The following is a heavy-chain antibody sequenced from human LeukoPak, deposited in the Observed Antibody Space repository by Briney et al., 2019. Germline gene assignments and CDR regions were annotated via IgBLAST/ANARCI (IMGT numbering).Heavy chain of an antibody. J-gene: IGHJ4*02. V-gene: IGHV4-39*01. D-gene: IGHD2-2*02. CDR1: GGSISSSSYY. CDR2: IYYSGST. CDR3: ASQLVGLYCSSTSCYNPPDY. Sequence: SETLSLTCTVSGGSISSSSYYWGWIRQPPGKGLEWIGSIYYSGSTYYNPSLKSRVTISVDTSKNQFSLKLSSVTAADTAVYYCASQLVGLYCSSTSCYNPPDYWGQGTLVTVSS.